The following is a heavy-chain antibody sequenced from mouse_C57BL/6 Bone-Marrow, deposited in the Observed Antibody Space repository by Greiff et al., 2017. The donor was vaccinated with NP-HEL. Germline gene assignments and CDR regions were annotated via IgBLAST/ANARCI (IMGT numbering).Heavy chain of an antibody. Sequence: EVKVEESGGGLVKPGGSLKLSCAASGFTFSSYAMSWVRQTPEKRLEWVATISDGGSYTYYPDNVKGRFTISRDNAKNNLYLQMSHLKSEDTAMYYCARELGVVALYAMDYWGQGTSVTVSS. CDR3: ARELGVVALYAMDY. J-gene: IGHJ4*01. V-gene: IGHV5-4*01. CDR1: GFTFSSYA. D-gene: IGHD1-1*01. CDR2: ISDGGSYT.